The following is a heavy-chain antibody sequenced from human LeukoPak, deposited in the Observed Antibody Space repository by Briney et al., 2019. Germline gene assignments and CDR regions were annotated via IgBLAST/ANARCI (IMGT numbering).Heavy chain of an antibody. CDR3: AKRSSTASGYFDF. Sequence: GGSLSLSCAASGFTFSRHNMNWVRQAPGKGLEWVSSISSSSSYIYYADSVKGRFTISRDNSKNTIYLQMNSLRAEDTAIYYCAKRSSTASGYFDFWGRGALVTVSS. D-gene: IGHD3-22*01. CDR1: GFTFSRHN. J-gene: IGHJ4*02. V-gene: IGHV3-21*04. CDR2: ISSSSSYI.